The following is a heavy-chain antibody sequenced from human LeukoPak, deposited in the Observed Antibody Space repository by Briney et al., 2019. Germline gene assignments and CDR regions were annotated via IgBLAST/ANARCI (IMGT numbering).Heavy chain of an antibody. Sequence: GVSPRLSCVASGFTFSTYAMSWVRQAPGKGLEWVSSISGSGDSTYYADSVKGRFIISRDNSKNTLYLQMNSLRAEDTAVYYCAKMPTVGATPYYFDYWGQGTLVTVSS. CDR2: ISGSGDST. CDR1: GFTFSTYA. CDR3: AKMPTVGATPYYFDY. V-gene: IGHV3-23*01. J-gene: IGHJ4*02. D-gene: IGHD1-26*01.